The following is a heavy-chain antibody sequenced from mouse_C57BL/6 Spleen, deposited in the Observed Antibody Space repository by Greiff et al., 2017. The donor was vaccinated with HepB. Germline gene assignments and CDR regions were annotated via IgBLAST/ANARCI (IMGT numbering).Heavy chain of an antibody. CDR2: ISSGGSYT. Sequence: EVKLMESGGDLVKPGGSLKLSCAASGFTFSSYGMSWVRQTPDKRLEWVATISSGGSYTYYPDSVKGRLTIARDNAKNTLYLQMSSLKSEDTAMYYCARTIYYDYDDGYFDYWGQGTTLTVSS. CDR1: GFTFSSYG. CDR3: ARTIYYDYDDGYFDY. J-gene: IGHJ2*01. V-gene: IGHV5-6*01. D-gene: IGHD2-4*01.